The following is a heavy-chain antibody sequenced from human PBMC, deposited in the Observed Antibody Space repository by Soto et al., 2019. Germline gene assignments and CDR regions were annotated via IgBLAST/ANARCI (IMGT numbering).Heavy chain of an antibody. Sequence: SETLSLTCTVSGGSIYTYYWSWLRQPAGQGLEWIGRIYSHRGTNYNPSRRRRVTLSVDTCRKQFSRKLSAVTAPGTAGYYCAKGQAAWADHGIDVWGRGTTLTFSS. J-gene: IGHJ6*02. D-gene: IGHD6-13*01. V-gene: IGHV4-4*07. CDR1: GGSIYTYY. CDR2: IYSHRGT. CDR3: AKGQAAWADHGIDV.